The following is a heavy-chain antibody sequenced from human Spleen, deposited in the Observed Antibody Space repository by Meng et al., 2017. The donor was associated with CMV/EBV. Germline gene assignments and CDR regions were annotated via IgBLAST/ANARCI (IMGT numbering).Heavy chain of an antibody. CDR3: ARSIVAASREFDY. V-gene: IGHV1-2*02. CDR1: GYTFTDYQ. D-gene: IGHD1-26*01. CDR2: INPNNGAT. J-gene: IGHJ4*02. Sequence: CKDSGYTFTDYQMHWVRQAPGQGLEWMGWINPNNGATSYAQKFQGRVTMTRDMSISTAYMDLSRLRHDDTAVYYCARSIVAASREFDYWGQGSLVTVSS.